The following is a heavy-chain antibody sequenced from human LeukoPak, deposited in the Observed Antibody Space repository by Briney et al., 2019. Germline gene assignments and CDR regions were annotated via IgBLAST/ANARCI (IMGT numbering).Heavy chain of an antibody. J-gene: IGHJ3*02. CDR2: IYSGGRT. Sequence: GGSLRLSCAASGFTVSSNYMSWVRQAPGKGLEWVSFIYSGGRTDYADSVKGRFTISRDNSKNTLYLQMNSLRVEDTAVYYCARDSQYCSSGSCSPGASDIWGRGTMVTVSS. CDR1: GFTVSSNY. CDR3: ARDSQYCSSGSCSPGASDI. V-gene: IGHV3-53*01. D-gene: IGHD2-15*01.